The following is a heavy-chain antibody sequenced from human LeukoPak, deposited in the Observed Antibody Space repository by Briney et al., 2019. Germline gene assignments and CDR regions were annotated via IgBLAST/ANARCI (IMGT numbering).Heavy chain of an antibody. Sequence: GGSLRLSCAASGFTFSSYAMSWVRQAPGKGLEWVSAISGSGGSTYYADSVKGRFTISRDNSKNTLYLQMNSLRAEDTAVYYCARLRGYSGYDNPPVVRPRFDPWGQGTLVTVSS. J-gene: IGHJ5*02. CDR2: ISGSGGST. CDR3: ARLRGYSGYDNPPVVRPRFDP. V-gene: IGHV3-23*01. D-gene: IGHD5-12*01. CDR1: GFTFSSYA.